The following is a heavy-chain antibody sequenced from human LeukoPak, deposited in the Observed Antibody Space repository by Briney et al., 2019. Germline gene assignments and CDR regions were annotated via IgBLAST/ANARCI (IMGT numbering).Heavy chain of an antibody. CDR3: AGSSGYSSSWYFDY. D-gene: IGHD6-13*01. CDR2: INPNSGCT. J-gene: IGHJ4*02. V-gene: IGHV1-2*02. Sequence: ASVKVSCKASGYTFTGYYMHWVRQAPGQGLEWMGWINPNSGCTNYAQKFQGRVTMTRDTSISTAYMELSRLRSDDTAVYYCAGSSGYSSSWYFDYWGQGTLVTVSS. CDR1: GYTFTGYY.